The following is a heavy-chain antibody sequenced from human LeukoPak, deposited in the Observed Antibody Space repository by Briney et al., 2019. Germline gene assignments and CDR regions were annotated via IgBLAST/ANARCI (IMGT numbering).Heavy chain of an antibody. CDR3: ARDEGDGTYFDY. CDR1: GGSFSSYY. J-gene: IGHJ4*02. V-gene: IGHV4-59*01. Sequence: SETLSLTCTVSGGSFSSYYWSWIRQPPGKGLEWIGYIYYSGSTTYNPSLKSRVTISVDTSKNQFSLKLSSVTTADTAVYYCARDEGDGTYFDYWGQGTLVTVSS. D-gene: IGHD3-16*01. CDR2: IYYSGST.